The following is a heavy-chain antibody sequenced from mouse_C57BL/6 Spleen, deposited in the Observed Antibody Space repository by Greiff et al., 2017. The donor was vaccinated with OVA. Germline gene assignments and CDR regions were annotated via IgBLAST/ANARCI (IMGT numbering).Heavy chain of an antibody. CDR3: ARSAYYSNYEDAMDY. CDR2: IYPGDGDT. Sequence: QVQLQQSGPELVKPGASVKISCKASGYAFSSSWMNWVKQRPGKGLEWIGRIYPGDGDTNYNGKIKGKATLTADKSSSTAYMQLSSLTSEDSAVYFCARSAYYSNYEDAMDYWGQGTSVTVSS. CDR1: GYAFSSSW. V-gene: IGHV1-82*01. D-gene: IGHD2-5*01. J-gene: IGHJ4*01.